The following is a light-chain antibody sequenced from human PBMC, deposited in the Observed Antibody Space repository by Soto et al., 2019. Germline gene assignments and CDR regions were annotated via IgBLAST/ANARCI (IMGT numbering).Light chain of an antibody. Sequence: QSALTQPTSVSGSPGQSITISCTGNHNDIGTYDYVSWYQQHPGRAPRLLIYGVTTRPSGISDRFSASKSGLTASLTISGLQPEGEADFYCSSFTSDRIYVFGPVTKVTVL. V-gene: IGLV2-14*03. J-gene: IGLJ1*01. CDR2: GVT. CDR1: HNDIGTYDY. CDR3: SSFTSDRIYV.